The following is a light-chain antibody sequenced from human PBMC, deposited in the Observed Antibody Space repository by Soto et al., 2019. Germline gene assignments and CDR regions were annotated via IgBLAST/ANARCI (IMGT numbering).Light chain of an antibody. CDR2: GAS. CDR1: QSVSSSY. Sequence: EIVLTQSPGTLSLSPGERGTLSCRASQSVSSSYLAWYQQKPGQAPRLLIYGASSRATGIPDRCSGSGSGTDFSLTISSVEPEDFAVYYCQQYGRSLTFGGGTKVEIK. J-gene: IGKJ4*01. CDR3: QQYGRSLT. V-gene: IGKV3-20*01.